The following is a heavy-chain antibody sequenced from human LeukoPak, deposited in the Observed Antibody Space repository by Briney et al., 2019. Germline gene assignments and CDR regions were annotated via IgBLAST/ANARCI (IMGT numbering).Heavy chain of an antibody. D-gene: IGHD3-9*01. CDR2: ISYDGSNK. Sequence: PGGSLRLSCAASVFTFSSYGMHWVRQAPGKGLEWVAVISYDGSNKYYADSVKGRFTISRDNSKNTLYLQMNSLRAEDTAVYYCAKSRVLRYFDWLFDYWGQGTLVTVSS. V-gene: IGHV3-30*18. CDR3: AKSRVLRYFDWLFDY. CDR1: VFTFSSYG. J-gene: IGHJ4*02.